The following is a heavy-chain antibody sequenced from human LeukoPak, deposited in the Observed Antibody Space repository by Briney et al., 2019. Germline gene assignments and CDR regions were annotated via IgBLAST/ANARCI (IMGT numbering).Heavy chain of an antibody. J-gene: IGHJ4*02. CDR2: ISGSGGST. CDR3: AKFRYYDFWSGHHYFDY. Sequence: GGSLRLSCAASGFTFSSYAMSWVRQAPGKGLEWVSAISGSGGSTYYADSVKGRFTISRDNSKNTLYLQMNSLRAEDTAVYYCAKFRYYDFWSGHHYFDYWGQGTLVTVSS. CDR1: GFTFSSYA. V-gene: IGHV3-23*01. D-gene: IGHD3-3*01.